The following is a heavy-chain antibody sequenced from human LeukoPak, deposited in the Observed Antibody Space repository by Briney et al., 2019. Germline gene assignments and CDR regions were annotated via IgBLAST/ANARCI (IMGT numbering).Heavy chain of an antibody. D-gene: IGHD2-15*01. CDR1: GFTFSSYA. V-gene: IGHV3-30*18. CDR2: ISYDGSNK. CDR3: AKDFAKYCSGGCDFQH. Sequence: PGGSLRLSCAASGFTFSSYAMHWVRQAPGKGLEWVAVISYDGSNKYYADSVKGRFTISRDNSKNTLYMQVNSLRAEDTAVYYCAKDFAKYCSGGCDFQHWGQGTLVTVS. J-gene: IGHJ1*01.